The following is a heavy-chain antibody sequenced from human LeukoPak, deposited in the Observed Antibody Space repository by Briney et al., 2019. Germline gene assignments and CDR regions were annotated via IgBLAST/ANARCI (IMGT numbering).Heavy chain of an antibody. D-gene: IGHD3-22*01. J-gene: IGHJ3*02. V-gene: IGHV4-34*01. CDR1: GGSFSGYY. CDR2: INHSGST. Sequence: SETLSLTCAVYGGSFSGYYWSWIRQPPGKGLEWIGEINHSGSTNYNPSLKSRVTISVDTSKNQFSLKLSSVTAADTAVYYCARLGNYYDSSGYSGNDAFDIWGQGTMVTVSS. CDR3: ARLGNYYDSSGYSGNDAFDI.